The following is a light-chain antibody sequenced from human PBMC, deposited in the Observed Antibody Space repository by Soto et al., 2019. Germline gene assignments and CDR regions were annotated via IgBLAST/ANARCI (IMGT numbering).Light chain of an antibody. Sequence: EIALTQSPGTLSLSPGERATLSCGASRSITNNYLAWYQQKHGQAPILLVYGASSRATGVPDRFAGSGSGTHFTLTINRLEPEDFAVYYCQQYSSSPQTFGQGTKVEIK. CDR2: GAS. CDR3: QQYSSSPQT. J-gene: IGKJ1*01. V-gene: IGKV3-20*01. CDR1: RSITNNY.